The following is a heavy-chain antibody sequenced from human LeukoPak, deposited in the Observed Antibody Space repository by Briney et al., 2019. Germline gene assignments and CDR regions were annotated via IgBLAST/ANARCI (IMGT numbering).Heavy chain of an antibody. CDR1: GFTLSRHW. J-gene: IGHJ4*02. Sequence: PGGSLRLSCAASGFTLSRHWMNWVRQAPGKGLEWVANMKPDGSEKYYVDSVKGRFTISRDNAKNSLYLQMNSLRVEDTAVYYCLASGGYWGQGTPVTVPS. CDR2: MKPDGSEK. V-gene: IGHV3-7*01. CDR3: LASGGY. D-gene: IGHD6-25*01.